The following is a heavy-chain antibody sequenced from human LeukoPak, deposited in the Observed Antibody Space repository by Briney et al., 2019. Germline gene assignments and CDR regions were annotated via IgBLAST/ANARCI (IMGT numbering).Heavy chain of an antibody. J-gene: IGHJ4*02. D-gene: IGHD3/OR15-3a*01. V-gene: IGHV3-9*01. CDR2: ISWNSGSI. CDR1: GFTFDDYA. Sequence: SLRLSCAASGFTFDDYAMHWVRQAPGKGLEWVSGISWNSGSIGYADSVKGRFTISRDNAKNSLYLQMNSLRAEDTALYYCAKDISGLFDYWGQGTLVTVSS. CDR3: AKDISGLFDY.